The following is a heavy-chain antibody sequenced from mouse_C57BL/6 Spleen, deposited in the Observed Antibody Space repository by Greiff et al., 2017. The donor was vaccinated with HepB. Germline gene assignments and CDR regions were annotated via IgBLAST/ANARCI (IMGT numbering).Heavy chain of an antibody. D-gene: IGHD1-1*01. CDR2: IYPGSGST. CDR1: GYTFTSYW. V-gene: IGHV1-55*01. J-gene: IGHJ1*03. Sequence: QVQLQQPGAELMKPGASVKMSCKASGYTFTSYWITWVKQRPGQGLEWIGDIYPGSGSTNYNEKFKSKATLTVDTSSSTAYMQLSSLTSEDSAVYYCAREGYGSSYVGWYFDVWGTGTTVTVSS. CDR3: AREGYGSSYVGWYFDV.